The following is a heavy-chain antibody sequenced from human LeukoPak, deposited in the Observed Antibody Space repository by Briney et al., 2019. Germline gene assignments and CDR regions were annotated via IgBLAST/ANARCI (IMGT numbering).Heavy chain of an antibody. CDR2: VNLQGST. Sequence: PSEPLSLTCGVSGGSITSTNYWTWVRQPPGKGLEWIGEVNLQGSTNYNPSLMGRVAISVDTSENHISLQLTSVTAADTAVYYCAREGGPYRPLDYSGQGALVTVSS. J-gene: IGHJ4*02. CDR3: AREGGPYRPLDY. CDR1: GGSITSTNY. V-gene: IGHV4-4*02.